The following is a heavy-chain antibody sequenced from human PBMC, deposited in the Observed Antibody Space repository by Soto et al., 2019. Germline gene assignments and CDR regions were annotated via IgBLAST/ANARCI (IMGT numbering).Heavy chain of an antibody. J-gene: IGHJ2*01. CDR3: AKEPGVRAAAWYFDL. Sequence: QVQLVESGGGVVQPGRSLRLSCAASGFTFSNYGMHWVRQAPGKGLEWVGVVAHDGSVQYYADSVRGRFTISRDNSTNVLCLQVNSLRAEDTAVYYCAKEPGVRAAAWYFDLWGRGSLVTVSS. D-gene: IGHD2-15*01. CDR1: GFTFSNYG. V-gene: IGHV3-30*18. CDR2: VAHDGSVQ.